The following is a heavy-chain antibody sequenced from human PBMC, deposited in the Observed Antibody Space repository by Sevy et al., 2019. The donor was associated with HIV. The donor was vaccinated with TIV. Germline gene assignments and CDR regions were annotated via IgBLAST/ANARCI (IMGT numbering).Heavy chain of an antibody. Sequence: GGSLRLSCAASGFTFDTYWMQWVRQAPGQGLEWVANIRQDGNEIYYADSVKGRFTISRDNAKESLYLQMSNLRVEDTGIYYCARRYFDLWGQGTLLTVSS. CDR1: GFTFDTYW. J-gene: IGHJ4*02. CDR2: IRQDGNEI. CDR3: ARRYFDL. V-gene: IGHV3-7*01.